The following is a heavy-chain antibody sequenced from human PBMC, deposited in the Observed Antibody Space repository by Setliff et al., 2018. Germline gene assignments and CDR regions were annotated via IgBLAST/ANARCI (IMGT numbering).Heavy chain of an antibody. V-gene: IGHV4-39*07. J-gene: IGHJ4*02. D-gene: IGHD4-17*01. CDR3: AGGRRYDYGWDFDY. CDR1: GGSISSSYYY. Sequence: PSETLSLTCTVSGGSISSSYYYWGWIRQPPGKGLEWIGTISYGGTTYSNPSLKSRVTISLDTSKNQFSPKLTSVTAADTAVYYCAGGRRYDYGWDFDYWGQGTLVTVSS. CDR2: ISYGGTT.